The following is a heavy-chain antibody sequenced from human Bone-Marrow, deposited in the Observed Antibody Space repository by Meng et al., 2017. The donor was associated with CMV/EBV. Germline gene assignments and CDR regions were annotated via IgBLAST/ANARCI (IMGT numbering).Heavy chain of an antibody. Sequence: GESLKISCAASGFTVSSNYMSWVRQAPGKGLEWVGFIRSKAYGGTTEYAASVKGRFTISRDDSKSIAYLQMNSLKTEDTAVYYCTRDETYYDCWSGYCFDYWGQGTLVTVSS. D-gene: IGHD3-3*01. CDR1: GFTVSSNY. CDR3: TRDETYYDCWSGYCFDY. CDR2: IRSKAYGGTT. J-gene: IGHJ4*02. V-gene: IGHV3-49*04.